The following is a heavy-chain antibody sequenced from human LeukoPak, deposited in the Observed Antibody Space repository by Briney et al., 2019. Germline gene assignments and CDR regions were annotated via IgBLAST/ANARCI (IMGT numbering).Heavy chain of an antibody. Sequence: GGSLRLSCAASGFTFSSYWMSWVRQAPGKGLEWVANIKQDGSEKYYVDSVKGRFTISRDNAKNSLYLQMNSLRAEDTAVYYCARHSDYDFWIPAGFDPWGQGTLVTVSS. D-gene: IGHD3-3*01. CDR3: ARHSDYDFWIPAGFDP. CDR2: IKQDGSEK. J-gene: IGHJ5*02. V-gene: IGHV3-7*01. CDR1: GFTFSSYW.